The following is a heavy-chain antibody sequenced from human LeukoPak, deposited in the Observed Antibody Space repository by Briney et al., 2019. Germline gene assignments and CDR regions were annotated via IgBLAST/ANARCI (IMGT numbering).Heavy chain of an antibody. CDR2: INPNSGGT. D-gene: IGHD4-17*01. Sequence: ASVKVSCKASGYTFTGYYMHWVRQAPGQGLEWMGWINPNSGGTNYVQKFQGRVTMTRDTSISTAYMELSRLRSDDTAVYYCAREIVDGDYGYWGQGTLVTVSS. J-gene: IGHJ4*02. V-gene: IGHV1-2*02. CDR3: AREIVDGDYGY. CDR1: GYTFTGYY.